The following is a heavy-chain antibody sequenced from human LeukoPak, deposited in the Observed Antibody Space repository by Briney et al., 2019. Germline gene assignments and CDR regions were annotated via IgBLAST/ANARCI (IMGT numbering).Heavy chain of an antibody. CDR3: ARAALYDSSGYGFDP. CDR1: GGSFSGYY. J-gene: IGHJ5*02. Sequence: SETLSLTCAVYGGSFSGYYWSWIRQPPGKGLEWVGEINHSGSTNYNPSLKSRVTISVDTSKNQFSLKLSSVPAADTAVYYCARAALYDSSGYGFDPWGQGTLATLSS. V-gene: IGHV4-34*01. D-gene: IGHD3-22*01. CDR2: INHSGST.